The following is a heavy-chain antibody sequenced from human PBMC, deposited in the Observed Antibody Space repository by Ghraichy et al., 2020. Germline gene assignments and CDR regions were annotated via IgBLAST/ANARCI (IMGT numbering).Heavy chain of an antibody. D-gene: IGHD3-3*01. CDR1: GGSFSGYY. CDR3: EGRWNYYYGMDV. Sequence: SETLSLTCAVYGGSFSGYYWSWIRQPPGKGLEWIGEINHSGSTTYNPSLKSRVTISVDTSKNQFSLKLSSVTAADTAVYYCEGRWNYYYGMDVWGQGTTVTVSS. J-gene: IGHJ6*02. CDR2: INHSGST. V-gene: IGHV4-34*01.